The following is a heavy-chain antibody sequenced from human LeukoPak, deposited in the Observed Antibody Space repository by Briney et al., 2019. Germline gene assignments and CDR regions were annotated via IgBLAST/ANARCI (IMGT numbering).Heavy chain of an antibody. Sequence: PSETLSLTCTVSGNSISGYYWIWIRQPAGKGLEWIGRVYTSGSTNYNPSLKSRVTMSLDTSKNQFSLRLSSVTAADTAVYYCARSSIVVLPAALKVYYYYMDVWGKGTTVTVSS. CDR3: ARSSIVVLPAALKVYYYYMDV. V-gene: IGHV4-4*07. CDR1: GNSISGYY. CDR2: VYTSGST. D-gene: IGHD2-2*01. J-gene: IGHJ6*03.